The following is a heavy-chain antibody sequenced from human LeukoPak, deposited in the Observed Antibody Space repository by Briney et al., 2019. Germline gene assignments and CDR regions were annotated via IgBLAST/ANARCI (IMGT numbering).Heavy chain of an antibody. CDR1: GYTFTGYY. CDR2: INPNSGGT. V-gene: IGHV1-2*02. Sequence: ASVKVSCKASGYTFTGYYMHWVRQAPGQGLEWMGWINPNSGGTNYAQKFQGRVTMTRDTSISTAYMELSRLRSGDTAVYYCARVSPDYDFWSGHKENFDYWGQGTLVTVSS. D-gene: IGHD3-3*01. J-gene: IGHJ4*02. CDR3: ARVSPDYDFWSGHKENFDY.